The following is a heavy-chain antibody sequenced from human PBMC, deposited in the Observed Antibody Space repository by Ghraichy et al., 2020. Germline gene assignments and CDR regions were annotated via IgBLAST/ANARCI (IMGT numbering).Heavy chain of an antibody. CDR3: ARGYGSGRNWFDP. CDR1: EFIFSTYN. V-gene: IGHV3-48*01. CDR2: ISSSSSTI. Sequence: GESLNISCAASEFIFSTYNMNWVRQAPGRGLEWVSYISSSSSTIHYADSVKGRFTISRDNAKNSLYLQMNSLRAEETAVYYCARGYGSGRNWFDPWGQGTLVTVSS. J-gene: IGHJ5*02. D-gene: IGHD3-10*01.